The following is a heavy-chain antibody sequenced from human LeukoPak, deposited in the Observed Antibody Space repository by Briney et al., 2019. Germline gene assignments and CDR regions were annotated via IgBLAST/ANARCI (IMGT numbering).Heavy chain of an antibody. D-gene: IGHD6-19*01. J-gene: IGHJ6*02. CDR3: TTGIAVAGTRALGMDV. CDR2: XXXKTDGGTT. CDR1: GFTFGNAW. Sequence: GGSLRLSCAASGFTFGNAWMSWVRQAPGKGLEWVGRXXXKTDGGTTDYAAPVKGRFTISRDDSKNTLYLQMNSLKTEDTAVYYCTTGIAVAGTRALGMDVWGQGTTVTVSS. V-gene: IGHV3-15*01.